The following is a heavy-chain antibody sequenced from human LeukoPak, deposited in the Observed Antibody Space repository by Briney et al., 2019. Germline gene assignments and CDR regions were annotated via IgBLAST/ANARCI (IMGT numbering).Heavy chain of an antibody. CDR2: IKQDGSEK. Sequence: GGSLRLSCEASGFTFSSYWMSWVRQAPGKGLEWVANIKQDGSEKYYVDSVKGRFTISRDNAKNSLYLQMNSLRAEDTAVYYCARDYSGYDFPPDYWGQGTLVTVSS. D-gene: IGHD5-12*01. CDR3: ARDYSGYDFPPDY. V-gene: IGHV3-7*04. CDR1: GFTFSSYW. J-gene: IGHJ4*02.